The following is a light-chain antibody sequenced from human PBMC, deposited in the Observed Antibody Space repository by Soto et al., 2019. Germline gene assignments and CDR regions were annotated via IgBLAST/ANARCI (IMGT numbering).Light chain of an antibody. CDR2: GAS. Sequence: EIVMTHSPATLSVSPGERVTLSCRASESISSKLAWYQQKPGQAPSLLMYGASTRATGIPARFSGSGSGTEFTLTISSLQSEDFAVYFCQQYNRSSITFGQGTRLEIK. V-gene: IGKV3-15*01. CDR3: QQYNRSSIT. J-gene: IGKJ5*01. CDR1: ESISSK.